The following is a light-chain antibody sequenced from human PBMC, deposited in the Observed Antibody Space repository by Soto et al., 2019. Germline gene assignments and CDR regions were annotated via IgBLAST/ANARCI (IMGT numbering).Light chain of an antibody. CDR3: QTWGTGGDVV. CDR2: LNSDGSH. V-gene: IGLV4-69*01. J-gene: IGLJ2*01. Sequence: QSVLTQSPSASASLGASVKLTCTLSSGHSTYAIAWHQQQPEKGPRYLMKLNSDGSHSKGDGIPDRFSGTSSGAERYLTISSLQSEDEAHYYCQTWGTGGDVVFGGGTKLTVL. CDR1: SGHSTYA.